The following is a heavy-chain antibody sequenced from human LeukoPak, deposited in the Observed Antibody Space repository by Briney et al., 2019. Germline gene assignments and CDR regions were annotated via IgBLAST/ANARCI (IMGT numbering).Heavy chain of an antibody. D-gene: IGHD6-13*01. CDR2: IYYSGST. CDR3: ARLERSSWYDIAGAFDI. J-gene: IGHJ3*02. V-gene: IGHV4-59*01. Sequence: PETLSLTCTVSGGSISSYYWSWIRQPPGKGLEWIGYIYYSGSTNYNPSLKSRVTISVDTSKNQFSLKLSSVTAADTAVYYCARLERSSWYDIAGAFDIWGQGTMVTVSS. CDR1: GGSISSYY.